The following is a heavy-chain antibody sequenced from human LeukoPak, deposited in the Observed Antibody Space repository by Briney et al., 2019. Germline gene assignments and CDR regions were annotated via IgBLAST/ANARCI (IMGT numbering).Heavy chain of an antibody. CDR2: ISFDGSNK. V-gene: IGHV3-30*18. D-gene: IGHD2-21*02. J-gene: IGHJ4*02. Sequence: GRSLRLSCAASGFIFSNYAMHWVRQAPGKGLEWVAVISFDGSNKYYADSVKGRFTISRDNSKNTLYLQMNSLTAEDTAVYYCTKTFCAGDCSPDYWGQGILVTVSS. CDR3: TKTFCAGDCSPDY. CDR1: GFIFSNYA.